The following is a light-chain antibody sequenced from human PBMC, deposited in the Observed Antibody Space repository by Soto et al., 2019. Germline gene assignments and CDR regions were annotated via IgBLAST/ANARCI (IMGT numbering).Light chain of an antibody. CDR2: GAS. Sequence: IVLTQSPGTLSLFPGERATLSCRASQSLNTRYLAWYQQKPGQAPRFLIYGASSRATGIPDRFSGSGSGIDFTLTISRPEHEDFAVYQCQQYGSSSTFGQGTRLEIK. V-gene: IGKV3-20*01. CDR1: QSLNTRY. J-gene: IGKJ5*01. CDR3: QQYGSSST.